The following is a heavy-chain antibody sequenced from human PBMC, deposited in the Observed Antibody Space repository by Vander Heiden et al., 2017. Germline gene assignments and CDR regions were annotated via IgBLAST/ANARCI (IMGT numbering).Heavy chain of an antibody. V-gene: IGHV3-30*18. Sequence: FSSYGMHWVRQAAGKGLEWVAVISYDGSNKYYAEAVKGRVTISKDNAKNTLYMKMNSQRAEDTAVYYCAKGFGWYFDLWGRGTLVTVSS. D-gene: IGHD3-10*01. CDR3: AKGFGWYFDL. CDR2: ISYDGSNK. J-gene: IGHJ2*01. CDR1: FSSYG.